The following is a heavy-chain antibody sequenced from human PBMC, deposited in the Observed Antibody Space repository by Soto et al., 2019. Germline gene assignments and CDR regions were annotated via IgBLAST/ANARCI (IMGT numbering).Heavy chain of an antibody. D-gene: IGHD4-17*01. CDR3: ARGQRALITYGPFDP. J-gene: IGHJ5*02. CDR1: GFTLSSYA. Sequence: GGSLRLSCAASGFTLSSYAMSWVRQAPGQGLEWVSTFSGTGGYTYYADSVKGRFTISRDDSKNTLFLHMNSLRAADTAVYYCARGQRALITYGPFDPWGQGTLVTVSS. V-gene: IGHV3-23*01. CDR2: FSGTGGYT.